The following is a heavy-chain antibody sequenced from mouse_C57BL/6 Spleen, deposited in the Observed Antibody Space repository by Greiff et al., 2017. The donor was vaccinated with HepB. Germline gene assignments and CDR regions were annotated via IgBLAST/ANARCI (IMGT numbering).Heavy chain of an antibody. Sequence: QVQLKQPGAELVMPGASVKLSCKASGYTFTSYWMHWVKQRPGQGLEWIGEIDPSDSYTNYNQKFKGKSTLTVDKSSSTAYMQLSSLTSEDSAVYYCAINWDVAYWGQGTLVTVSA. CDR2: IDPSDSYT. J-gene: IGHJ3*01. D-gene: IGHD4-1*01. V-gene: IGHV1-69*01. CDR1: GYTFTSYW. CDR3: AINWDVAY.